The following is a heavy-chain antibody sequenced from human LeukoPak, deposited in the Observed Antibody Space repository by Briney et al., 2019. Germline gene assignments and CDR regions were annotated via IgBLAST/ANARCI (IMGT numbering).Heavy chain of an antibody. J-gene: IGHJ5*01. CDR3: AKGLGGLASAPDS. D-gene: IGHD6-6*01. CDR2: IFANGVTT. Sequence: EGSLRLSCAASGSTFSNFGMSWVRQAPGKGLEWVSAIFANGVTTLYADSVKGRFIISRDNSQNRLFLQVNSLRVEDTAVYYCAKGLGGLASAPDSWGQGTLVTVSS. V-gene: IGHV3-23*01. CDR1: GSTFSNFG.